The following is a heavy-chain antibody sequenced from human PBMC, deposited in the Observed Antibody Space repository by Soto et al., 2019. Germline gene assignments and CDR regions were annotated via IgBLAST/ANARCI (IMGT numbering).Heavy chain of an antibody. CDR2: INPNSGGT. CDR1: GGTFSSYA. V-gene: IGHV1-2*04. J-gene: IGHJ3*02. D-gene: IGHD3-22*01. Sequence: QVQLVQSGAEVKKPGSSVKVSCKASGGTFSSYAISWVRQAPGQGLEWMGWINPNSGGTNYAQKFQGWVTMTRDTSIRTAYMELRSLRSDDTAVYYCARTYYYDSSGYPRDAFDIWGQGTMVTVSS. CDR3: ARTYYYDSSGYPRDAFDI.